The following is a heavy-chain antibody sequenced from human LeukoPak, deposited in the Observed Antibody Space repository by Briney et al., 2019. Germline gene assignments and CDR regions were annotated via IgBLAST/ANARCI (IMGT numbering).Heavy chain of an antibody. CDR2: INWNGGST. CDR3: ARVLSSSSGWDY. Sequence: GGSLRLSCAASGFTFDDYGMSWVRQAPGKGLERVSGINWNGGSTGYADSMKGRFTISRGNAKNSLYLQMNSLRAEDTALYYCARVLSSSSGWDYWGQGTLVTVSS. V-gene: IGHV3-20*04. D-gene: IGHD6-6*01. CDR1: GFTFDDYG. J-gene: IGHJ4*02.